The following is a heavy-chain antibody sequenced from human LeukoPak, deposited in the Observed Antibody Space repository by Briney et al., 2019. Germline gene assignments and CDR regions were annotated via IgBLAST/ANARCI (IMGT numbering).Heavy chain of an antibody. D-gene: IGHD3-16*02. J-gene: IGHJ5*02. Sequence: SVKVSCKASGGTFSSYAISWVRQAPGQGLEWMGGIIPIFGTANYAQKFQGRVTITADKSTSTAYMELSSLRSEDTAVYYCARGGSYVWGSYRLKSWFDPWGQGTLVTVSS. CDR1: GGTFSSYA. CDR3: ARGGSYVWGSYRLKSWFDP. V-gene: IGHV1-69*06. CDR2: IIPIFGTA.